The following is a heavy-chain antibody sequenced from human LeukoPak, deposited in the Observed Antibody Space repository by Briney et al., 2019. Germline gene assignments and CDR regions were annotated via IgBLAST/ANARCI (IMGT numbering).Heavy chain of an antibody. V-gene: IGHV4-38-2*01. D-gene: IGHD3-10*01. Sequence: SETLSLTCAVSGYSISSGYYWGWIRQPPGKGLEWIGSIHHSGSTYYNPSLKSRVTISVDTSKNQFSLKLSSVTAADTAVYYCARVGGSGSYYSVLDWFDPWGQGTLVTVSS. CDR3: ARVGGSGSYYSVLDWFDP. J-gene: IGHJ5*02. CDR1: GYSISSGYY. CDR2: IHHSGST.